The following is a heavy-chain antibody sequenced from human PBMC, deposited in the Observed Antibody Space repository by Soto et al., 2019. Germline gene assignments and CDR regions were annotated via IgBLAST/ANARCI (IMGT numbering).Heavy chain of an antibody. Sequence: SVKVSCKASGGTFSSYAISWVRQAPGQGLEWMGGIIPIFGTANYAQKFQGRVTITAGESTSTAYMELSSLRSEDTAVYYCAREGVVGATMGYFQHWGQGTLVTVSS. J-gene: IGHJ1*01. CDR1: GGTFSSYA. D-gene: IGHD1-26*01. CDR3: AREGVVGATMGYFQH. V-gene: IGHV1-69*13. CDR2: IIPIFGTA.